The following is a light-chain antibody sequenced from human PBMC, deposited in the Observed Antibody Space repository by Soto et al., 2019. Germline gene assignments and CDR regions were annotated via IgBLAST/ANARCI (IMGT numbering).Light chain of an antibody. J-gene: IGKJ1*01. CDR2: AAS. Sequence: DFELTQSPSFLSSSVGERVTITCRTSESISSYLSWYQQKAGQPPKLLIFAASSLQSGVPSRFSGRGSGTEYTLTISSLQADDFATFYCLQNYSSPSVFGQGTKVEIQ. CDR3: LQNYSSPSV. V-gene: IGKV1-39*01. CDR1: ESISSY.